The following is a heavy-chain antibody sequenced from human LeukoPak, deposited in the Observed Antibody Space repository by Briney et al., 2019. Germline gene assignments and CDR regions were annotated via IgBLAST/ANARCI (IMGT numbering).Heavy chain of an antibody. Sequence: PGGSLRLSCSASGFTFSSHWMHWVRQAPGKGLVWVSRINSDGSSTSYADSVKGRFTISRDNSKNTLYLQMNSLRAEDTAVYYCAKVFWEWILDDTLNFDYWGQGTLVTVSS. CDR1: GFTFSSHW. CDR3: AKVFWEWILDDTLNFDY. V-gene: IGHV3-74*01. CDR2: INSDGSST. J-gene: IGHJ4*02. D-gene: IGHD3-3*01.